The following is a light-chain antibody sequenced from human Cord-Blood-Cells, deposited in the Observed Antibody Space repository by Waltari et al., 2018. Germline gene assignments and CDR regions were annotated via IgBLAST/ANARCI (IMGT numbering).Light chain of an antibody. CDR1: QSISSY. V-gene: IGKV1-39*01. CDR2: SAS. Sequence: DIQMTQSLSSLSASVGDRVTITCRASQSISSYLNWYHQKPGKAPKLLIYSASSLQSGVPSRFSGSGSGTDFTLTISSLQPEDFATYYCQQSYSTPWTFGQGTKVEIK. J-gene: IGKJ1*01. CDR3: QQSYSTPWT.